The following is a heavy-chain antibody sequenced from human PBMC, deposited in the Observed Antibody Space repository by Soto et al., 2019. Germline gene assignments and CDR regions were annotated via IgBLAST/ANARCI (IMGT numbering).Heavy chain of an antibody. D-gene: IGHD1-20*01. CDR2: IYYSGIT. Sequence: PXXTLSLPCTVSGGSISSYYWRWIRQPPGKGLEWIGYIYYSGITDYNPSLKSRVTISVDTSKNQFSLKLSSVTAADTAVYYCARYKSNYYYGMDVWGQGTTVTVSS. CDR3: ARYKSNYYYGMDV. CDR1: GGSISSYY. J-gene: IGHJ6*02. V-gene: IGHV4-59*01.